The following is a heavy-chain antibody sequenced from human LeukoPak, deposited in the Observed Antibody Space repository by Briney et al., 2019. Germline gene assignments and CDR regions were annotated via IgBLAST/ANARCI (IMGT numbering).Heavy chain of an antibody. CDR1: GFTFSSYA. D-gene: IGHD1-26*01. Sequence: GGSLRLSCAASGFTFSSYAMHWVRQAPGKVLEWVALISYDGSSEYYADSVRGRFTISRDNSKNTLYLQMNSLRAEDTAVYYCARSGYSGRYPAYFDYWGQGTLVTVSS. J-gene: IGHJ4*02. V-gene: IGHV3-30-3*01. CDR2: ISYDGSSE. CDR3: ARSGYSGRYPAYFDY.